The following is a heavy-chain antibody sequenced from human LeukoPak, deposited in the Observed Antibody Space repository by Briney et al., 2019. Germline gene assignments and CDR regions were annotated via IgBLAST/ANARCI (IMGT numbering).Heavy chain of an antibody. CDR1: GFTFSMYW. V-gene: IGHV3-74*01. CDR3: TRAPSEIGSYYPEYFRH. D-gene: IGHD3-10*01. CDR2: IKSDGST. Sequence: GGSLRLSCAASGFTFSMYWMHWVRQAPGKGLVWVSRIKSDGSTRYADSVKGRFTISTDNAKNTVPLQMNSLRPEDTGVYYCTRAPSEIGSYYPEYFRHWGQGTLVTVSS. J-gene: IGHJ1*01.